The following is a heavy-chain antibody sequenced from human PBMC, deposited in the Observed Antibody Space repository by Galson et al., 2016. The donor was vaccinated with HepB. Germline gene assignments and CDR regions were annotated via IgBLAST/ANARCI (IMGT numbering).Heavy chain of an antibody. D-gene: IGHD4-11*01. CDR1: GYSFSNYG. CDR3: ARGSTATTPLAY. J-gene: IGHJ4*02. CDR2: ISTYNGNT. V-gene: IGHV1-18*01. Sequence: SVKVSCKASGYSFSNYGITWVRQAPGQGLEWMGWISTYNGNTDYDQKLHGRLTLTTDASTTTACLELRSLRFDDTAVYYCARGSTATTPLAYWGQGTLVTVSS.